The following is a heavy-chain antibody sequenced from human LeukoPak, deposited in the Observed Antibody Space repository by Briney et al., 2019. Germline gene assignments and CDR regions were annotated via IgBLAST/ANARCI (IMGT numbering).Heavy chain of an antibody. CDR2: IYSGGST. CDR3: ARGRQWLTKGYFDY. V-gene: IGHV3-66*01. J-gene: IGHJ4*02. D-gene: IGHD6-19*01. Sequence: PGGSLRLSCAASGFTFSSYSMNWVRQAPGKGLEWVSVIYSGGSTYYADSVKGRFTISRDNSKNTLYLQMNSLRAEDTAVYYCARGRQWLTKGYFDYWGQGTLVTVSS. CDR1: GFTFSSYS.